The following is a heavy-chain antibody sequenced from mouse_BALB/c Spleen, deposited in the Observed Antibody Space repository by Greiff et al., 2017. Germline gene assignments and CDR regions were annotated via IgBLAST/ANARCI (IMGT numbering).Heavy chain of an antibody. CDR3: TRERGYPYFDY. D-gene: IGHD2-2*01. CDR2: ISSGGSYT. J-gene: IGHJ2*01. CDR1: GFTFSSYT. V-gene: IGHV5-6-4*01. Sequence: EVKVVESGGGLVKPGGSLKLSCAASGFTFSSYTMSWVRQTPEKRLEWVATISSGGSYTYYPDSVKGRFTISRDNAKNTLYLQMSSLKSEDTAMYYCTRERGYPYFDYWGQGTTLTVSS.